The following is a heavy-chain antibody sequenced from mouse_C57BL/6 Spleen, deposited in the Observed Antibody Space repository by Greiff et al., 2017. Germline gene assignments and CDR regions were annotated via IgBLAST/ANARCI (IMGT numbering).Heavy chain of an antibody. J-gene: IGHJ2*01. CDR1: GFTFTDYY. CDR2: IRNKANGYTT. CDR3: ARWGGHFDY. Sequence: EVQVVESGGGLVQPGGSLSLSCAASGFTFTDYYMSWVRQPPGKALEWLGFIRNKANGYTTEYSASVKGRFTISRDNSQSILYLQMNALRAEDSATYYCARWGGHFDYWGQGTTLTVSS. V-gene: IGHV7-3*01.